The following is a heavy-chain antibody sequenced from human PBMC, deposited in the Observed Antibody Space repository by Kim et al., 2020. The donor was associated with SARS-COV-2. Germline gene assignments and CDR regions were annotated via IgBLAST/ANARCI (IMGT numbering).Heavy chain of an antibody. CDR3: ARSDWFDP. V-gene: IGHV3-74*01. J-gene: IGHJ5*02. Sequence: DGSTIYSADSVKGRFTTSRDNAKNTLYLQMNSLRADDTAVYYCARSDWFDPWGQGTLVTVSS. CDR2: DGSTI.